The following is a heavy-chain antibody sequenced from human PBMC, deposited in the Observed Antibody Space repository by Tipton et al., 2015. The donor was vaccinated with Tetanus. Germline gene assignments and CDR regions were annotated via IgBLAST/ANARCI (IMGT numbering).Heavy chain of an antibody. CDR3: AKSLYGGTDY. CDR1: GFTFSTYT. V-gene: IGHV3-21*04. J-gene: IGHJ4*02. D-gene: IGHD2-2*02. Sequence: SLRLSCAASGFTFSTYTINWVRQAPGKGLEWVSSISSTSYYLYYADSVKGRFTISRDNSKNTLYLQMNSLRAEDTAVYYCAKSLYGGTDYWGQGTLVTVSS. CDR2: ISSTSYYL.